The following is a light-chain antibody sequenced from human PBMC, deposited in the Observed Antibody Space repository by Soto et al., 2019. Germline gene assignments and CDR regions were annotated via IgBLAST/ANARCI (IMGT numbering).Light chain of an antibody. CDR1: SSDVGGYNY. CDR3: SSYAGTLVV. CDR2: DVS. J-gene: IGLJ1*01. V-gene: IGLV2-8*01. Sequence: QSVLTQPPSASGSPGQSVTISCTGTSSDVGGYNYVSWYQQHPGKAPKLMIYDVSKRPSGVPDRFSGSTSGNTASLTVSGLQADGEADYYCSSYAGTLVVFGAGTKVTVL.